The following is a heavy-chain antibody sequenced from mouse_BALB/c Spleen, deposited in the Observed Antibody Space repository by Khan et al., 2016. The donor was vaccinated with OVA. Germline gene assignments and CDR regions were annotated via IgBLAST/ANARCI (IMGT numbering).Heavy chain of an antibody. D-gene: IGHD6-1*01. Sequence: QIQLVQSGPELKKPGETVKISCKASGYTFPNYGMNWVKPAPGKGLKWMGWINTNTGEPTYAEEFKGRFAFSLETSASTAYLQIQNLKNEDTATXCCARWSLYYAMDYWGQGTSGTVS. CDR3: ARWSLYYAMDY. V-gene: IGHV9-3*02. CDR1: GYTFPNYG. CDR2: INTNTGEP. J-gene: IGHJ4*01.